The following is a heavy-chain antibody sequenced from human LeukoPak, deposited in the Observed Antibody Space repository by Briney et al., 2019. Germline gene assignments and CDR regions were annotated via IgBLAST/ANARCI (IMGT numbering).Heavy chain of an antibody. CDR2: ISGNTGAT. CDR3: ARKWWENWFDS. J-gene: IGHJ5*01. CDR1: GFTFKNFV. V-gene: IGHV3-23*01. Sequence: GGSLRLSCAASGFTFKNFVMTWVRQAPGQGLDWVSAISGNTGATYYADSVKGRFTISRDNSKNTLYLQMNSLRAEDTAVYYCARKWWENWFDSWGQGALVTVSS. D-gene: IGHD2-15*01.